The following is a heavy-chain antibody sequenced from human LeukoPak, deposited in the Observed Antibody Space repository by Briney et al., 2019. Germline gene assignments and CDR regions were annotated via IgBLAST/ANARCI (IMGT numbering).Heavy chain of an antibody. J-gene: IGHJ6*03. V-gene: IGHV4-34*01. CDR2: INDSGRT. D-gene: IGHD1-7*01. Sequence: SETLSLTCAVYGGSFSNYYWSWIRQRPGRGLEWIGEINDSGRTNYNPSLMSRVTVSVDTSKNQFSLRLTSVTATDTAVYYCARRWNYGRNYYIDVWGNGATVSLSS. CDR3: ARRWNYGRNYYIDV. CDR1: GGSFSNYY.